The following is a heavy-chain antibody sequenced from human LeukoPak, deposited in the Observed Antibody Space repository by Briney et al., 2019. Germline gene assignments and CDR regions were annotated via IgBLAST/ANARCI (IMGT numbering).Heavy chain of an antibody. J-gene: IGHJ4*02. D-gene: IGHD3-10*01. CDR1: GFTFSSYA. CDR3: ARVLGD. V-gene: IGHV3-23*01. Sequence: GGSLRLSCAASGFTFSSYAMSWVRQAPGKGLVWVSAISGSDDSTYYADSVKGRFTISRDNAKNTLYLQINSLRAEDTAVYYCARVLGDWGQGTLVTVSS. CDR2: ISGSDDST.